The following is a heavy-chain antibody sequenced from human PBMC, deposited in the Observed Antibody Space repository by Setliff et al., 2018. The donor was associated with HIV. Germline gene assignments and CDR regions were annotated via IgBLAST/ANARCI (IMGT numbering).Heavy chain of an antibody. CDR3: ARGSRGYSYAYYYYYMDV. CDR2: IYYSGST. CDR1: GGSISSYY. V-gene: IGHV4-59*01. J-gene: IGHJ6*03. Sequence: LTCTVSGGSISSYYWSWIRQPPGKGLEWIGYIYYSGSTNYNPSLKSRVTISVDTSKNQFSLKLSSVTAADTAVYYCARGSRGYSYAYYYYYMDVWGKGTTVTVSS. D-gene: IGHD5-18*01.